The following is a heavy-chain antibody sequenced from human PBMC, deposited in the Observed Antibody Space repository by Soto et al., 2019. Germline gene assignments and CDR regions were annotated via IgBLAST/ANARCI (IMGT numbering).Heavy chain of an antibody. J-gene: IGHJ6*02. D-gene: IGHD5-18*01. CDR1: GGSISSGGYY. CDR3: ARARVDTAWNYYYGMDV. Sequence: PSETLSLTCTVSGGSISSGGYYWSWIRQHPGKGLEWIGYIYYSGSTNYNPSLKSRVTISVDTSKNQFSLKLSSVTAADTAVYYCARARVDTAWNYYYGMDVWGQGTTVTVSS. V-gene: IGHV4-31*03. CDR2: IYYSGST.